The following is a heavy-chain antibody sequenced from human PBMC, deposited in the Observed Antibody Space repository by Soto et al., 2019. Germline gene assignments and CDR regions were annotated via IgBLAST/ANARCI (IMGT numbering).Heavy chain of an antibody. V-gene: IGHV3-11*05. CDR3: ARVYYGSGSYYGAFDI. J-gene: IGHJ3*02. CDR2: ISSSSYT. D-gene: IGHD3-10*01. Sequence: PGGSLRLSCAASGFTFSDYYMSWIRQAPGKGLEWVSYISSSSYTNYADSVKGRFTISRDNAKNSLYLQMNSLRAEDTAVYYCARVYYGSGSYYGAFDIWGQGTMVTVS. CDR1: GFTFSDYY.